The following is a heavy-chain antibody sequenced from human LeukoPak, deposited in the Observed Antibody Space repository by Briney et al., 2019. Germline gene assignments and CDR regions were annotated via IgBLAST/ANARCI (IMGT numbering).Heavy chain of an antibody. CDR1: GFTFSSYA. CDR3: AKRIAVAGPYFDY. V-gene: IGHV3-23*01. J-gene: IGHJ4*02. D-gene: IGHD6-19*01. CDR2: ISGSGGST. Sequence: GGSLRLSCAASGFTFSSYAMSWVRPAPGKGLEGVSAISGSGGSTYYADSVKGRFTISRDNSKHTLYLQMNSLRAEDTAVYYCAKRIAVAGPYFDYGGQGTLVSVSS.